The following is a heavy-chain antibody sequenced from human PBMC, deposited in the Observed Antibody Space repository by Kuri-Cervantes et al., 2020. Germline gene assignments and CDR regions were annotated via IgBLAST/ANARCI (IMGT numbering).Heavy chain of an antibody. CDR1: GFSFSSYG. CDR3: ARVRGSSWYQGDAFDI. Sequence: GESLKISCAASGFSFSSYGMSWVRQAPGKGLEWVANIKQDGSEKYYVDSVKGRFTISRDNAKNSLYLQMNSLRAEDTAVYYCARVRGSSWYQGDAFDIWGQGTMVTVSS. V-gene: IGHV3-7*01. J-gene: IGHJ3*02. CDR2: IKQDGSEK. D-gene: IGHD6-13*01.